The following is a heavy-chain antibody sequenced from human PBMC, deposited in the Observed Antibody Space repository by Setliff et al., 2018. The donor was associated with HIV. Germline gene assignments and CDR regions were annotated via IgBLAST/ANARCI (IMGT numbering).Heavy chain of an antibody. J-gene: IGHJ3*01. CDR1: GDSIIDSY. V-gene: IGHV4-4*09. Sequence: PSETLSLTCTVSGDSIIDSYWSWVRQPPGKGLEWIGYIHSTGRTNYSPSLKSRVTTSVDTSKNHFSLRLRSVTAAYTAVYYCAGLSVVIHETFDVWGHGTMVTVSS. D-gene: IGHD3-22*01. CDR3: AGLSVVIHETFDV. CDR2: IHSTGRT.